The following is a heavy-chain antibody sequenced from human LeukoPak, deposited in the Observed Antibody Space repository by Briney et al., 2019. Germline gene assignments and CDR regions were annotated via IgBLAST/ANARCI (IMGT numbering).Heavy chain of an antibody. V-gene: IGHV3-30*18. D-gene: IGHD5-12*01. Sequence: PGRSLRLSCAASGFTFSSYGMHWVRQAPGEGLEWVAVISYDGSNKYYADSVKGRFTISRDNSKNTLYLQMNSLRAEDTAVYYCAKGGGYESAGDYWGQGTLVTVSS. CDR2: ISYDGSNK. CDR3: AKGGGYESAGDY. CDR1: GFTFSSYG. J-gene: IGHJ4*02.